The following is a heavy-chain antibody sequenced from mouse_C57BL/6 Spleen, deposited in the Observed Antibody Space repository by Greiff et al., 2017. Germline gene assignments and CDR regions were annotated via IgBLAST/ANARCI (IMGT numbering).Heavy chain of an antibody. CDR2: INPNNGGT. Sequence: VQLQQSGPELVKPGASVKISCKASGYTFTDYYMNWVKQSHGKSLEWIGDINPNNGGTSYNQKFKGKATLTVDTSSSTAYMELRSLTSEDSAVYDGSRIPRFDYWGQGTTLTVSS. J-gene: IGHJ2*01. V-gene: IGHV1-26*01. CDR1: GYTFTDYY. CDR3: SRIPRFDY.